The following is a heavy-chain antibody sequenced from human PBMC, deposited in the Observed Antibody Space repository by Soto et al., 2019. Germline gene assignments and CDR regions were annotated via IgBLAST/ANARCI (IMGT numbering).Heavy chain of an antibody. CDR3: AIVRPTNNWYSFDV. J-gene: IGHJ3*01. D-gene: IGHD1-1*01. CDR2: MYYTGTT. V-gene: IGHV4-39*01. CDR1: GGSISSGTSY. Sequence: QLRLQESGPGLVRASEPLSLTCTVSGGSISSGTSYWGWIRQSPGKGLEWIGSMYYTGTTDYNSSLKSRATISVDMSKNQFSLKLSSVTAADTAVYFCAIVRPTNNWYSFDVWGQGSLVTVS.